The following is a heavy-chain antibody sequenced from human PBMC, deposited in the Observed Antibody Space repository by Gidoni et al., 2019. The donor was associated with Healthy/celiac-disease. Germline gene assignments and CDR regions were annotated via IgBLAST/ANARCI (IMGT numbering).Heavy chain of an antibody. Sequence: QVQLVESGGGVVQPGRSLRLSCAAAGFTFSSYAMHWVRQAPGKGLEWVAVIWYDGSNKYYADSVKGRFTISRDNSKNTLYLQMNSLRAEDTAVYYCARDPIVATMAPVYYYGMDVWGQGTTVTVSS. CDR2: IWYDGSNK. J-gene: IGHJ6*02. CDR3: ARDPIVATMAPVYYYGMDV. V-gene: IGHV3-33*01. D-gene: IGHD5-12*01. CDR1: GFTFSSYA.